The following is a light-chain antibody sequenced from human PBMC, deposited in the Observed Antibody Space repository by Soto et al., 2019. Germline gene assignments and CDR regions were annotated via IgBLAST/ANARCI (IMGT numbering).Light chain of an antibody. J-gene: IGLJ3*02. CDR3: SSYAGSNNLGV. Sequence: QAVVTQPPSASGSPGQSVTISCTGTSSDFGGYNYVSWYQQHPGKAPKLMIYEVSKRPSGVPDRFSGSKSGNTASLTVSGLQAEDEADYYCSSYAGSNNLGVFGGGTKLTVL. CDR2: EVS. CDR1: SSDFGGYNY. V-gene: IGLV2-8*01.